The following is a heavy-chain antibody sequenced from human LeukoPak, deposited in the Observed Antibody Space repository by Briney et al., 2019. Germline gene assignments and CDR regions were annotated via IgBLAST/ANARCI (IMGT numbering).Heavy chain of an antibody. D-gene: IGHD3-3*01. CDR3: ARDPRPGDFWSGYLFDY. Sequence: ASVKVSCKASGYTFTGYYMHWVRQAPGQGLEWMGWINPNSGGTNYAQKFQGRVTMTRDTSISTAYMELSRLRSDDTAVYYCARDPRPGDFWSGYLFDYWGQGTLVTVSS. V-gene: IGHV1-2*02. CDR2: INPNSGGT. J-gene: IGHJ4*02. CDR1: GYTFTGYY.